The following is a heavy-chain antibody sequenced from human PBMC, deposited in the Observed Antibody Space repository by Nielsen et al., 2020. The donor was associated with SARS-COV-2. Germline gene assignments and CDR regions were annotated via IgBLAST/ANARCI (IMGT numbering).Heavy chain of an antibody. D-gene: IGHD3/OR15-3a*01. J-gene: IGHJ6*02. CDR3: ARARATIFGLVMSYGMDV. Sequence: ASVKVSCNASGYTFTDYYIHCVRQAPGQGLEWMGRINPYSGGTNYAQKFQGTVTMTRDASISTVYMELTSDDTAVYYCARARATIFGLVMSYGMDVWGQGTTVAVSS. CDR1: GYTFTDYY. V-gene: IGHV1-2*06. CDR2: INPYSGGT.